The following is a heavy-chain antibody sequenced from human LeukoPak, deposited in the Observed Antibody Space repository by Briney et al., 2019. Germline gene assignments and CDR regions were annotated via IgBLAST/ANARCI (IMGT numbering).Heavy chain of an antibody. CDR2: IYSGGST. V-gene: IGHV3-53*01. CDR3: ARTRGGSGQREG. D-gene: IGHD2-15*01. CDR1: GFTFSSNY. J-gene: IGHJ4*02. Sequence: GGSLRLSCAASGFTFSSNYMSWVRQAPGKGLEWVSVIYSGGSTYYADSVKGRFTISRDNSKNTLYLQMNSLRAEDTAVYYCARTRGGSGQREGWGQGTLVTVSS.